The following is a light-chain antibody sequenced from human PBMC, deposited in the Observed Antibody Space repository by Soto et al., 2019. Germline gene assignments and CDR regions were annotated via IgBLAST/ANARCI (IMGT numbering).Light chain of an antibody. Sequence: DIQMTQSPSTLSASVGDRVTITCRASQSISSWLAWYQQKPGKAPKLLIYDASSLESGVPTRFSGSGARTEFSLTSSSLQPYDFATYYCHQYNSYLFGQGTKVDIK. CDR1: QSISSW. V-gene: IGKV1-5*01. CDR2: DAS. CDR3: HQYNSYL. J-gene: IGKJ1*01.